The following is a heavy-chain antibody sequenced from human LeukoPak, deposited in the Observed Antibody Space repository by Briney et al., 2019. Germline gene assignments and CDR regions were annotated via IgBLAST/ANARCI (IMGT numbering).Heavy chain of an antibody. D-gene: IGHD4-17*01. V-gene: IGHV4-38-2*01. CDR1: GYSISSGYY. CDR3: ARRNGDYGDAFDI. Sequence: SETLSLTCAVPGYSISSGYYWGWIRQPPGKGLEWIGSIYHSGSTYYNPSLKSRVTISVDTSKNQFSLKLSSVTAADTAVYYCARRNGDYGDAFDIWGQGTMVTVSS. CDR2: IYHSGST. J-gene: IGHJ3*02.